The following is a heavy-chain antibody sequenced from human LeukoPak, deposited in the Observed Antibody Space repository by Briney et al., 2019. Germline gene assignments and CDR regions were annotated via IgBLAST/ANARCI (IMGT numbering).Heavy chain of an antibody. Sequence: SETLSLTCTVSGGSISSYYWSWIRQPPGKGLEWIGYIYYSGSTKYNPSLMSRVTISVDTSKNQFSLKLNSVTAADTAVYYCARGPPFDYWGQGTLVTVSS. CDR1: GGSISSYY. CDR2: IYYSGST. J-gene: IGHJ4*02. V-gene: IGHV4-59*01. CDR3: ARGPPFDY.